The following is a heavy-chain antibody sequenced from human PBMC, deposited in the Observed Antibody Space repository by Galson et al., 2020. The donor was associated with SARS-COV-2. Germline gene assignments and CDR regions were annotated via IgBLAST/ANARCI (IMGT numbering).Heavy chain of an antibody. J-gene: IGHJ5*02. CDR1: GYSISSGYY. CDR3: ARGGEGRRSSYNWFDP. CDR2: IYHSGST. V-gene: IGHV4-38-2*02. D-gene: IGHD5-12*01. Sequence: SETLSLTCTVSGYSISSGYYWGWIRQPPGKGLEWIGSIYHSGSTYYNPSLKSRVTISVDTSKNQFSLKLSSVTAADTAVYYCARGGEGRRSSYNWFDPWGQGTLVTVSS.